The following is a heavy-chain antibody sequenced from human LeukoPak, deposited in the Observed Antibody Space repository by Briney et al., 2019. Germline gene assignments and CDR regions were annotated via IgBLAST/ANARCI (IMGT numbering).Heavy chain of an antibody. CDR3: ARGKVTTETH. V-gene: IGHV4-61*02. CDR2: IYTSGST. D-gene: IGHD2-21*02. CDR1: GGSISSGSYY. J-gene: IGHJ4*02. Sequence: SQTLSLTCTVSGGSISSGSYYWSWIRQPAGKGLEWIGRIYTSGSTNYNPSLKSRVTISVDTSKNQFSLKLSSVTAADTAVYYCARGKVTTETHWGQGTLVTVSS.